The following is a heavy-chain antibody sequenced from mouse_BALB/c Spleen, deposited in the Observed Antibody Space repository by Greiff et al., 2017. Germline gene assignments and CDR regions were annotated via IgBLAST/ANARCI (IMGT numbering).Heavy chain of an antibody. D-gene: IGHD1-1*01. V-gene: IGHV3-2*02. CDR1: GYSITSDYA. CDR2: ISYSGST. Sequence: QSGPGLVKPSQSLSLTCTVTGYSITSDYAWNWIRQFPGNKLEWMGYISYSGSTSYNPSLKSRISITRDTSKNQFFLQLNSVTTEDTATYYCARDYGSSSFDYWGQGTTLTVSS. J-gene: IGHJ2*01. CDR3: ARDYGSSSFDY.